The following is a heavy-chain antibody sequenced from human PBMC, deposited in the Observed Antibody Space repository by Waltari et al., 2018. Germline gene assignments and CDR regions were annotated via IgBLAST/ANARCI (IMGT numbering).Heavy chain of an antibody. CDR1: EASLSLCTHY. V-gene: IGHV4-39*02. Sequence: RLQESGPGRMKPSETRSLICTVSEASLSLCTHYWGWIRQTPGMGPAWIGSVDYTGKTYNNPALESRVSLSVYTSKNLFSLELTSVTAADTATYFCARSFGGSGSYKFDTWGRGILVSVSS. CDR3: ARSFGGSGSYKFDT. CDR2: VDYTGKT. D-gene: IGHD3-10*01. J-gene: IGHJ4*02.